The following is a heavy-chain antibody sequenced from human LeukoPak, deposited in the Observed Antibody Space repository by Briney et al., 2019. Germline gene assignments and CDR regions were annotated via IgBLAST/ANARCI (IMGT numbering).Heavy chain of an antibody. D-gene: IGHD3-22*01. CDR3: AGSSGS. V-gene: IGHV3-7*01. CDR1: GFTFSSYA. J-gene: IGHJ5*02. Sequence: PGGSLRLSCAASGFTFSSYAMSWVRQAPGKGLEWVANIKQDGSEKYYVDSVKGRFTISRDNAKNSLYLQMNSLRAEDTAVYYCAGSSGSWGQGTLVTVSS. CDR2: IKQDGSEK.